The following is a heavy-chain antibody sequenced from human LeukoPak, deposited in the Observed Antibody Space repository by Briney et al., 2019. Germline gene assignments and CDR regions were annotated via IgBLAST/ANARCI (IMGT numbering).Heavy chain of an antibody. CDR1: GFTFSSYA. J-gene: IGHJ4*02. CDR2: ISGSGGST. V-gene: IGHV3-23*01. D-gene: IGHD3-3*01. CDR3: AKVGDFWSGYPDY. Sequence: GGFLRLSCAASGFTFSSYAMSWVRQAPGKGLEWVSAISGSGGSTYYADSVKGRFTISRDNSKNTLYLQMNSLRAEDTAVYYCAKVGDFWSGYPDYWGQGTLVTVSS.